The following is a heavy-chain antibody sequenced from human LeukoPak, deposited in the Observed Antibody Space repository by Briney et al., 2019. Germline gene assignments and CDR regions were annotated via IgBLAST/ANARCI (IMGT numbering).Heavy chain of an antibody. CDR2: IRHSGST. Sequence: PSETLSLTCAVSGGSISSNNWWNWVRQPPGKGLEWIGDIRHSGSTNYNPSLKSRVTISVDKSKNQFSLRLNSVTAADTAVYYCARGLGRLGYFDYWGQGTLVTVSS. CDR3: ARGLGRLGYFDY. CDR1: GGSISSNNW. J-gene: IGHJ4*02. D-gene: IGHD6-19*01. V-gene: IGHV4-4*02.